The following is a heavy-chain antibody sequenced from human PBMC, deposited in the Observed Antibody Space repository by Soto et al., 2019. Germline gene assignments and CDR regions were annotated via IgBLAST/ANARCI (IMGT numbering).Heavy chain of an antibody. V-gene: IGHV4-34*01. Sequence: SETLSLTCAVYGGSFSGYYWSWIRQPPGKGLEWIGEINHSGSTNYNPSLKSRVTISVDTSKNQFSLKLSSVTAADTAVYYCARWEYGSGSYYTDYYYYYGMDVWGQGTTVTVSS. CDR1: GGSFSGYY. J-gene: IGHJ6*02. CDR3: ARWEYGSGSYYTDYYYYYGMDV. D-gene: IGHD3-10*01. CDR2: INHSGST.